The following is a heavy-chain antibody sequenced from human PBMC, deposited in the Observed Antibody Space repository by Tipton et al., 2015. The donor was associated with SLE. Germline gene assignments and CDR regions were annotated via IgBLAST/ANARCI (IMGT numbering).Heavy chain of an antibody. D-gene: IGHD5-24*01. CDR1: GFTFSSYA. V-gene: IGHV3-66*02. J-gene: IGHJ3*02. CDR3: AGGRDGYNALAFDI. CDR2: IYSGGST. Sequence: SLRLSCAASGFTFSSYAMSWVRQAPGKGLEWVSVIYSGGSTYYADSVKGRFTISRDNSKNTLYLQMNSLRAEDTAVYYCAGGRDGYNALAFDIWGQGTMVTVSS.